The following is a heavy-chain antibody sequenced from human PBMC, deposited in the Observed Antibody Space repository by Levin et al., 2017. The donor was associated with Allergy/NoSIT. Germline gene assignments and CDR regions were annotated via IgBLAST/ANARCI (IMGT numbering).Heavy chain of an antibody. CDR2: INGYNGNT. D-gene: IGHD3-10*01. CDR3: ARADMNREVAIRNDAFDS. Sequence: ASVKVSCKASGYIFTNYGISWVRQAPGQGLEWMGWINGYNGNTNYAQKVQGRVTMTTETSTNTAYMELRSLRSDDTAVYYCARADMNREVAIRNDAFDSWGQGTMVTVSS. V-gene: IGHV1-18*01. J-gene: IGHJ3*02. CDR1: GYIFTNYG.